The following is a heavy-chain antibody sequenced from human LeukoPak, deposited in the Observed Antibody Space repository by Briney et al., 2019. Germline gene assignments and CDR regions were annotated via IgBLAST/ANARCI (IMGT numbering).Heavy chain of an antibody. CDR2: ISSSASTI. CDR1: GLTFSSYG. CDR3: ARIYGGYIFDY. Sequence: PGGSLRLSCAASGLTFSSYGMNWVRQAPGKGLEWVSYISSSASTIYYADSVKGRFTISRDNAKNSLYLQMNRLSAEDTAVYYCARIYGGYIFDYWGQGTLVTVSS. J-gene: IGHJ4*02. D-gene: IGHD5-12*01. V-gene: IGHV3-48*03.